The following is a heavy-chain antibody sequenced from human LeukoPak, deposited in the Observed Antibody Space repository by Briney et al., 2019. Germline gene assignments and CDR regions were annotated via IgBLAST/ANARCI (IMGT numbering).Heavy chain of an antibody. Sequence: GGSLRLSCAASGFTFSSYSMNWVRQAPGKGLEWVSSISSSSSYIYYADSVKGRFTISRDNAKNSLYLQMNSLRAEDTAVYYCARDLDVGAAAVFDYWGQVTLVTVSS. V-gene: IGHV3-21*01. J-gene: IGHJ4*02. CDR3: ARDLDVGAAAVFDY. CDR2: ISSSSSYI. CDR1: GFTFSSYS. D-gene: IGHD6-13*01.